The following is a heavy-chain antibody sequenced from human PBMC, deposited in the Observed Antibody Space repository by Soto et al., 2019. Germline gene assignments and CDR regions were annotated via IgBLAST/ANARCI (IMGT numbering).Heavy chain of an antibody. Sequence: QVQLQESGPGLVKPSETLSLTCTASGGSISSYYWSWIRQPPGKGLEWIGYIYYSGSTNYNPSLKSLVIITVDTSKNQFSLRLSAVTAADTAVYYCARHHDSWGQGTLVTVSS. CDR3: ARHHDS. CDR2: IYYSGST. V-gene: IGHV4-59*08. CDR1: GGSISSYY. J-gene: IGHJ4*02.